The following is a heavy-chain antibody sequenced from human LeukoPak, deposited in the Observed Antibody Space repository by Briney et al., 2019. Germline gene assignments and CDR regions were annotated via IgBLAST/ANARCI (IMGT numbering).Heavy chain of an antibody. Sequence: GGSLRLSCAASGFTFSSSAMNWVRQAPGKGLEWVSAISGSGGSTYYADSVKGRFTISRDNSKNTLYMQMNSLRAEDTAVYYCAKGDKPVIAMVKFDYWGQGTLVTVSS. J-gene: IGHJ4*02. V-gene: IGHV3-23*01. D-gene: IGHD5-18*01. CDR3: AKGDKPVIAMVKFDY. CDR2: ISGSGGST. CDR1: GFTFSSSA.